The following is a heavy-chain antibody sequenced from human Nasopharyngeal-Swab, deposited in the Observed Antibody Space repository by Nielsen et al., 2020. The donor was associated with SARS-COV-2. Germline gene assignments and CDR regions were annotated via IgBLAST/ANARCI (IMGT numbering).Heavy chain of an antibody. CDR3: ARQPTLITGDECLVYYYYGMDV. CDR2: IYYSGST. J-gene: IGHJ6*02. V-gene: IGHV4-31*02. D-gene: IGHD7-27*01. Sequence: WLRQPPGKGLEWIGYIYYSGSTYYNPSLKSRVTISVDTSKNQFSLKLSSVTAADTAVYYCARQPTLITGDECLVYYYYGMDVWGQGTTVTVSS.